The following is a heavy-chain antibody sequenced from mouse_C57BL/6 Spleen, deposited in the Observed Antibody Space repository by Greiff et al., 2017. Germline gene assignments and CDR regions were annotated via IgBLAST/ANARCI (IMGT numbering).Heavy chain of an antibody. V-gene: IGHV1-76*01. Sequence: QVQLQQSGAELVRPGASVKLSCKASGYTFTDYYINWVKQRPGQGLEWIARIYPGSGNTYYNEKFKGKATLTAEKSSSTAYMQLSSLTSEDSAVYYCARSDYYGGYWGQGTTLTVSS. D-gene: IGHD1-1*01. CDR2: IYPGSGNT. CDR3: ARSDYYGGY. J-gene: IGHJ2*01. CDR1: GYTFTDYY.